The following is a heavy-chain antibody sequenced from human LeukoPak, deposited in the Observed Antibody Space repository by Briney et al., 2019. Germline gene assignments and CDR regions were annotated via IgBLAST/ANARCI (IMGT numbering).Heavy chain of an antibody. CDR3: ASTKSDYYSGYYYYMDV. CDR1: VGSARPYY. J-gene: IGHJ6*03. D-gene: IGHD3-3*01. V-gene: IGHV4-4*09. Sequence: SVTLSLTCTVSVGSARPYYWSWIPQPPAKTLEWIGYIYSCGTTNYNPSLKSRVTISIDTSKNQFSLTLYSVTAADTGVYYCASTKSDYYSGYYYYMDVWGKGTTVTVSS. CDR2: IYSCGTT.